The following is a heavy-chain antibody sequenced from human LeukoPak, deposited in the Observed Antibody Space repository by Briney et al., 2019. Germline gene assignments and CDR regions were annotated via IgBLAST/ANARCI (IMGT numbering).Heavy chain of an antibody. D-gene: IGHD4-17*01. CDR1: GGPISTMSYY. J-gene: IGHJ4*02. Sequence: SETLSLTCSVSGGPISTMSYYWAWIRQPPGKGLEWIGSTYYTGSTYLNPSLDSRVTISVDTSKNQFSLKLKSVTAADTAVYYCARDPATVTTFFDYWGQGTLVTVSS. V-gene: IGHV4-39*07. CDR2: TYYTGST. CDR3: ARDPATVTTFFDY.